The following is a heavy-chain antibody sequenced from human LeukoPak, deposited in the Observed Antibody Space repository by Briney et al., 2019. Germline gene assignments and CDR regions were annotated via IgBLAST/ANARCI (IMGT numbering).Heavy chain of an antibody. Sequence: GGSLRLSCAASGFTFSSYWMSWVRQAPGKGLEWVANIKQDGSEKYYVDSVKGRFTIFRDNAKNSLYLQMNSLRAEDTAVYYCARGSRTIFGVVILMAYFDYWGQGTLVTVSS. CDR1: GFTFSSYW. V-gene: IGHV3-7*01. CDR3: ARGSRTIFGVVILMAYFDY. J-gene: IGHJ4*02. D-gene: IGHD3-3*01. CDR2: IKQDGSEK.